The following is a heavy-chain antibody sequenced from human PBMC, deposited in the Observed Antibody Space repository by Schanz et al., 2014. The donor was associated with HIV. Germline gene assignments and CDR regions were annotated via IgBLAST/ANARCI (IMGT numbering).Heavy chain of an antibody. CDR3: ARAAFSSEYYYGMDV. V-gene: IGHV1-18*04. D-gene: IGHD3-3*02. Sequence: QVQLVQSGAEVKKPGASVKVSCKASGYTFTGYYMHWVRQAPGQGLEWMGWISTSNGNTNYAQKFQGRVTMTTDTSTSTAYMELSSLRSADTAVYFCARAAFSSEYYYGMDVWGQGTTVTVSS. CDR2: ISTSNGNT. J-gene: IGHJ6*02. CDR1: GYTFTGYY.